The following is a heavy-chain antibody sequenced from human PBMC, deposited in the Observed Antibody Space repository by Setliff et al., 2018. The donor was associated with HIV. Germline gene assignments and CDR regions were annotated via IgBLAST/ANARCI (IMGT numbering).Heavy chain of an antibody. CDR2: ISSSGSTI. J-gene: IGHJ6*02. D-gene: IGHD3-10*01. V-gene: IGHV3-48*01. CDR1: GFTFSSYT. CDR3: ARSVIGYYYYGMDV. Sequence: GGSLRLSCAASGFTFSSYTMNWVRQAPGKGLDWVSYISSSGSTIYYADSVKGRFTISRDNSKNTLYLQMNSLRAEDTAVYYCARSVIGYYYYGMDVWGQGTLVTVSS.